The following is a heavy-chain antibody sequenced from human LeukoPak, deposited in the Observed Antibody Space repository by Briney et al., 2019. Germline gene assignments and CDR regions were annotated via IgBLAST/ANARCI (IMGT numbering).Heavy chain of an antibody. J-gene: IGHJ4*02. D-gene: IGHD1-26*01. V-gene: IGHV3-33*06. Sequence: GGSLRLSCAASGFTFSTYAMHRVRQAPGKGLEWVALIWYDGSNKYYADSVKGRFTISRDISKNTLYLQMNSLRAEDTAVYYCAKDAGNYYQRFFDYWGQGTLVTVSS. CDR2: IWYDGSNK. CDR3: AKDAGNYYQRFFDY. CDR1: GFTFSTYA.